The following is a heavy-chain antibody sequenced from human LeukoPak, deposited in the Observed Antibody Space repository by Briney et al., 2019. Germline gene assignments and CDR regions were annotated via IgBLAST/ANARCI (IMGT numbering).Heavy chain of an antibody. CDR1: GYTFTGYY. J-gene: IGHJ4*02. D-gene: IGHD2-2*01. V-gene: IGHV1-2*02. Sequence: GASVKVSCKASGYTFTGYYIHWVRQAPGQGLEWMGWINPNSGGTNYAQKFRGRVTMTRDTSISTAYMELSRLRSDDTAVYYCARGKREVPAVSDYWGQGTLVTVSS. CDR2: INPNSGGT. CDR3: ARGKREVPAVSDY.